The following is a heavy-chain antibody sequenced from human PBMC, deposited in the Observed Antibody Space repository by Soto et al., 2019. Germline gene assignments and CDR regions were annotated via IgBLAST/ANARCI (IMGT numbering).Heavy chain of an antibody. CDR1: GYSFTNYW. Sequence: GESLKISCKGPGYSFTNYWISWVRQMPGKGLEWMGKIDPTDSYTTYSPSFQGHVTISVDKSISTAYLQWSSLKASDTAIYFCARRDCSSTSCYLSYYYAMDVWGQGTTVTVSS. J-gene: IGHJ6*02. CDR3: ARRDCSSTSCYLSYYYAMDV. D-gene: IGHD2-2*01. V-gene: IGHV5-10-1*01. CDR2: IDPTDSYT.